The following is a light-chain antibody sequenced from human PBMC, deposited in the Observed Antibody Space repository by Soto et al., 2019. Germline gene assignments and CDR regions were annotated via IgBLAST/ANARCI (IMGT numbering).Light chain of an antibody. J-gene: IGKJ1*01. CDR3: QQYGSSQWT. Sequence: EIVLTQSPGTLSLSPGERATLSCRASQSVSSSYLAWYQQKPGQAPRLLIYGASSRATGIPDSFSGSGFGTDFTLTFIRLEPEDFAVYYCQQYGSSQWTFGQGTKVDIK. CDR1: QSVSSSY. V-gene: IGKV3-20*01. CDR2: GAS.